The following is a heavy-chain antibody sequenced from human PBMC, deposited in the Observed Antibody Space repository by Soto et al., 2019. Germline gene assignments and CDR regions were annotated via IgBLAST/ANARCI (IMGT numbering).Heavy chain of an antibody. V-gene: IGHV1-2*02. J-gene: IGHJ4*02. CDR2: INPNSGGT. CDR1: GYTFTGYY. D-gene: IGHD3-10*01. CDR3: ARDLGSIWFGELSAFDY. Sequence: QVQLVQSGAEVKKPGASVKVSCKASGYTFTGYYMHWVRQAPGQGLEWMGWINPNSGGTNYAQKFQGRVTMTRDTSICTAYMELSRLRSDDTAVYYCARDLGSIWFGELSAFDYWGQGTLVTVSS.